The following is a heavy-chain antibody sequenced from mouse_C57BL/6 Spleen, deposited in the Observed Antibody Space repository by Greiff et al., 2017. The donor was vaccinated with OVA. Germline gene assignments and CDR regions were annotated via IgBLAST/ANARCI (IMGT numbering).Heavy chain of an antibody. CDR1: GYTFTSYW. J-gene: IGHJ2*01. CDR2: IDPSDSET. Sequence: QVQLQQSGAELVRPGSSVKLSCKASGYTFTSYWMHWVKQRPIQGLEWIGNIDPSDSETHYNQKFKDKATLTVDKSSSTAYMQLSSLTSEDSAVYYCARMGPYYFDYWGQGTTLTVSS. V-gene: IGHV1-52*01. CDR3: ARMGPYYFDY.